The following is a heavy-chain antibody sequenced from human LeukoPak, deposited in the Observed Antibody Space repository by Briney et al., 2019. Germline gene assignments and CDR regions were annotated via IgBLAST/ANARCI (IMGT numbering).Heavy chain of an antibody. CDR3: ARRINYYDSSGYYYVRYFDS. D-gene: IGHD3-22*01. J-gene: IGHJ4*02. Sequence: QPGGSLRLSCAASGFTFRSYWMYWVRQAPGKGPVWVARINTDGGSLNYADSVKGRFTISRDNAKNTLYLQMNSLGAEDTAVYYCARRINYYDSSGYYYVRYFDSWGQGTLVAVSS. CDR1: GFTFRSYW. CDR2: INTDGGSL. V-gene: IGHV3-74*01.